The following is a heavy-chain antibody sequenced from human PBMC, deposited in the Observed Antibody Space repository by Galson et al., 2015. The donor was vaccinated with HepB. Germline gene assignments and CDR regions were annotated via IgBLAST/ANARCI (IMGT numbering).Heavy chain of an antibody. CDR3: AAYTSPSGFDF. J-gene: IGHJ4*02. CDR1: GDTFTSYG. CDR2: ISAYNGYT. V-gene: IGHV1-18*04. D-gene: IGHD2-2*01. Sequence: SVKVSCKASGDTFTSYGISWARQAPGQGLEWMGWISAYNGYTNYAQKFQGRVTMTTDTSTSTAYMELRSLRSDDTAVYYCAAYTSPSGFDFWGQGTLVSVSS.